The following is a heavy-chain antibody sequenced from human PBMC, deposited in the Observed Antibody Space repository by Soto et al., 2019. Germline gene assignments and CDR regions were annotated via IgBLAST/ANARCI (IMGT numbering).Heavy chain of an antibody. Sequence: EVQLTESGGGLVQPGGSLRLSCTASGFTFSNYAMNWVRKAPGKGLEWGSYISSSSTTIYYADSVKGRFTISRDNAKNSLYLQMTRQIEEDTSMYYCVSRGGNYASGGKRVDVWGPGTKVTVSS. V-gene: IGHV3-48*02. J-gene: IGHJ3*01. D-gene: IGHD2-15*01. CDR1: GFTFSNYA. CDR2: ISSSSTTI. CDR3: VSRGGNYASGGKRVDV.